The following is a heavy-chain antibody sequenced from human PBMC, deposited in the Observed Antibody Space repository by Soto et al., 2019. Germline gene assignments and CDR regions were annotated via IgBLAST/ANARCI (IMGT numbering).Heavy chain of an antibody. J-gene: IGHJ3*02. V-gene: IGHV4-30-4*01. CDR2: IYYSGST. Sequence: PWETLSLTCTVSVVSISSGDYYWSWMGQPPGKGLEWIGYIYYSGSTYYNPSLKSRVTISVDTSKNQFSLKLSSVTAADTAVYYCARDPVVAAKGDAFDIWGQGTMVTVSS. CDR3: ARDPVVAAKGDAFDI. D-gene: IGHD2-15*01. CDR1: VVSISSGDYY.